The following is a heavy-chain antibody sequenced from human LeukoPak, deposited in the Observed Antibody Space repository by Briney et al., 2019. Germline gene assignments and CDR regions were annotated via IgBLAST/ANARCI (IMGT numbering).Heavy chain of an antibody. J-gene: IGHJ4*02. V-gene: IGHV3-7*03. D-gene: IGHD3-16*01. CDR1: GFTFSSYW. Sequence: GGSLRLSRAASGFTFSSYWMSWVRQAPGKGLEWVANIKQDGSDKYYVDSVRGRFTISRDNAKNSLYLQMNSLRAEDTAVYYCAKRKGGLRDPDYWGQGTLVTVSS. CDR2: IKQDGSDK. CDR3: AKRKGGLRDPDY.